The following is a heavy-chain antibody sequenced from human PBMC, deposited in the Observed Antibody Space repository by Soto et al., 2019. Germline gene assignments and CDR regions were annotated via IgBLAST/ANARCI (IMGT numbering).Heavy chain of an antibody. CDR3: TTDSGMSPYSFDY. D-gene: IGHD1-26*01. V-gene: IGHV3-15*01. J-gene: IGHJ4*02. CDR1: GFTFSKAW. Sequence: GSLRLSCATSGFTFSKAWVGWVRQAPGKGLEWVGRIMSKTDGGTTDYAAPVKGRFTISRDDSKSTLYLQMNSLKTEDTAFYYCTTDSGMSPYSFDYWGQGTLVTVSS. CDR2: IMSKTDGGTT.